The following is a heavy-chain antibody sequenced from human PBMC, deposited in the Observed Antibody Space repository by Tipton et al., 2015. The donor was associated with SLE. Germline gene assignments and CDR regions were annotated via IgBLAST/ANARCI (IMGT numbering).Heavy chain of an antibody. CDR2: IRCDGSNK. J-gene: IGHJ1*01. V-gene: IGHV3-30*02. CDR1: GFNFSSYG. D-gene: IGHD1-26*01. Sequence: QLVQSGGGLVQPGGSLRLSCAASGFNFSSYGMHWVRQAPGKGLEWVAFIRCDGSNKYYADSVKGRFTISRDNSKNTLYLQMNSLRAEDTAVYYCAKDRRGSQSPGYFQDWGQGPLVTVSS. CDR3: AKDRRGSQSPGYFQD.